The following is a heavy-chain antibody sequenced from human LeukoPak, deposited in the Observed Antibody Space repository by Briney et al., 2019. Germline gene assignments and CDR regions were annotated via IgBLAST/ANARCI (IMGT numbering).Heavy chain of an antibody. V-gene: IGHV4-34*01. CDR3: ARDPTTEETVPYYFDD. D-gene: IGHD4-23*01. CDR2: INHRDGT. J-gene: IGHJ4*02. Sequence: SETLSLTCAVSGGSFIGYHWNWLRQSPGKGLEWIADINHRDGTNYNPSLKSRVTISVDTSKNQFSLKLRSVTAADTALYYCARDPTTEETVPYYFDDWGQGTLVTVSS. CDR1: GGSFIGYH.